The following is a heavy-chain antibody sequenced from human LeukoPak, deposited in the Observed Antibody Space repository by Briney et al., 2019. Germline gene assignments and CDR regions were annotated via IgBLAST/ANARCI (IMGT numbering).Heavy chain of an antibody. V-gene: IGHV5-51*01. D-gene: IGHD6-13*01. CDR1: GYTFTSYW. J-gene: IGHJ4*02. Sequence: GESLKISCKASGYTFTSYWIGWVRQMPGKGLERMGIIYPGDSDTRYSPSFEGQVTISADKSINTAYLQWSGLKASDTAMYYCASLEGSSTWYYFDYWGQGTLVTVSS. CDR3: ASLEGSSTWYYFDY. CDR2: IYPGDSDT.